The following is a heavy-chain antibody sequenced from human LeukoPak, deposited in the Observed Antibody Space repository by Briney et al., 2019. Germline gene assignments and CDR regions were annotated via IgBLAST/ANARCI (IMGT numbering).Heavy chain of an antibody. CDR3: ARDIAHCSDDICYNIRFDY. D-gene: IGHD2-15*01. CDR2: ISSSGSYI. CDR1: GFIFSNYN. V-gene: IGHV3-21*06. J-gene: IGHJ4*02. Sequence: GGSLRLSCAASGFIFSNYNMNWVRQAPGKGREWVSFISSSGSYIYFAESVNGRFTISRDNAKNSLYLQLNSLRAEDTAVYYCARDIAHCSDDICYNIRFDYWGQGTLVTVSS.